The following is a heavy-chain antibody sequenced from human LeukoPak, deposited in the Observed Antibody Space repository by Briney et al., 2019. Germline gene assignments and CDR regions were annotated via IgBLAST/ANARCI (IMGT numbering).Heavy chain of an antibody. CDR2: ISSSSYI. CDR1: GFTFSSYS. D-gene: IGHD6-13*01. Sequence: GGSLRLSCAASGFTFSSYSMNWVRQAPGKGLEWVSSISSSSYIYYADSVKGRFTISRDNAKNSLYLQMNSLRAEDTAVYYCARESADGIAAAGSELGIWGQGTMVTVSS. CDR3: ARESADGIAAAGSELGI. V-gene: IGHV3-21*01. J-gene: IGHJ3*02.